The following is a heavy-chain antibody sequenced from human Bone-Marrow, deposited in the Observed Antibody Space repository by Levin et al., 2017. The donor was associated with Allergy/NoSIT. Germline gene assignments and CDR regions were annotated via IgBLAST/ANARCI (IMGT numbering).Heavy chain of an antibody. D-gene: IGHD3-10*01. J-gene: IGHJ3*02. CDR3: ARSGSRITMVRGVSPLFNDAFDI. Sequence: GESLKISCKASGYTFTSYDINWVRQATGQGLEWMGWMNPNSGNTGYAQKFQGRVTMTRNTSISTAYMELSSLRSEDTAVYYCARSGSRITMVRGVSPLFNDAFDIWGQGTMVTVSS. CDR1: GYTFTSYD. CDR2: MNPNSGNT. V-gene: IGHV1-8*01.